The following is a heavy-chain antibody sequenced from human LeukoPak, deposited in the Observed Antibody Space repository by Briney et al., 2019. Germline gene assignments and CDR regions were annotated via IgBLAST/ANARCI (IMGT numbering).Heavy chain of an antibody. CDR1: DGSISSYY. J-gene: IGHJ5*02. D-gene: IGHD3-10*01. CDR2: IYYSGTT. CDR3: ARSVRRLYGSGRSNWFDP. V-gene: IGHV4-59*12. Sequence: SETLSLTCTVSDGSISSYYWSWIRQPPGKGLEWIGYIYYSGTTNYNPSLKSRVTMSVDTSKNQFSLKLSSVTAADTAVYYCARSVRRLYGSGRSNWFDPWGQGTLVTVSS.